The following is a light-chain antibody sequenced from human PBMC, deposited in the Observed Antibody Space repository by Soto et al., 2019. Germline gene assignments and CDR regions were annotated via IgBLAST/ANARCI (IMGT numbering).Light chain of an antibody. V-gene: IGKV3-20*01. CDR3: QQYNNWPPTWT. CDR2: GAS. CDR1: QSISGNY. Sequence: EIVLTQSPGTLSLSPGERATLSCRASQSISGNYLAWYQQKPGQAPRLLIYGASNRATGIPERFSGSGSGTDFTLTINSLQSEDFAVYYCQQYNNWPPTWTFGQGTKVDIK. J-gene: IGKJ1*01.